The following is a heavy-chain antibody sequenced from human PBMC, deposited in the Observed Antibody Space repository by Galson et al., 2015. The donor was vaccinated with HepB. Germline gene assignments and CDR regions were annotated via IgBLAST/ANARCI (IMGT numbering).Heavy chain of an antibody. V-gene: IGHV1-3*01. CDR2: INAGNGNT. CDR3: ARAHDYGDSELDY. D-gene: IGHD4-17*01. J-gene: IGHJ4*02. CDR1: GYTFTSYA. Sequence: SVKVSCKASGYTFTSYAMHWVRQAPGQRLEWMGWINAGNGNTKYSQKFQGRVTITRDTSASTAYMELSSLRSEDTAVYYCARAHDYGDSELDYWGQGTLVTVSS.